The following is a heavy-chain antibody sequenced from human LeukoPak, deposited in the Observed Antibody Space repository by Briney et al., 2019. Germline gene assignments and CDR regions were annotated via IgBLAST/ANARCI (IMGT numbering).Heavy chain of an antibody. V-gene: IGHV3-21*01. CDR2: IGSSGSYI. CDR1: GFTFSSYH. D-gene: IGHD5-18*01. CDR3: ARRATTERGHSYGLDF. Sequence: GGSLRLSCEISGFTFSSYHMNWVRQAPGKGLEWVSSIGSSGSYIYYADSLTGRFTISRDNAKNSLYLQMNSLRAEDTAMYYCARRATTERGHSYGLDFWGQGTLVTVSS. J-gene: IGHJ4*02.